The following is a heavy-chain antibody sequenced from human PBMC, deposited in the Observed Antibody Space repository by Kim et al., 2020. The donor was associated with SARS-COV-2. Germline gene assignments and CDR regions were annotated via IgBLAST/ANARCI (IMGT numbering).Heavy chain of an antibody. Sequence: GGSLRLSCAASGFTFSNYAMNWVRQAPGKGLEWVSAISVGTGSTYYADSVKGRFTISRDNSKSTLSLQMSSLRAEDTAVYYCATAVSQTYYYGMDVWGQGNTVTVSS. V-gene: IGHV3-23*01. J-gene: IGHJ6*02. CDR3: ATAVSQTYYYGMDV. D-gene: IGHD2-8*01. CDR2: ISVGTGST. CDR1: GFTFSNYA.